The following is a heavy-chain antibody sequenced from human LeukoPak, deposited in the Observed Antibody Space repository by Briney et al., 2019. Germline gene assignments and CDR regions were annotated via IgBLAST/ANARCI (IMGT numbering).Heavy chain of an antibody. CDR1: GYTFTNYG. V-gene: IGHV1-18*01. CDR3: AREGKLTGYSGGLGFNY. CDR2: ISAYNGNT. Sequence: ASVKVSCKASGYTFTNYGFSWVRRAPGQGLEWMGWISAYNGNTEYAQNFQGRVTMTTDTSTSTAYMGLRGLRYDDTAVYYCAREGKLTGYSGGLGFNYWGQGTLVTVSS. J-gene: IGHJ4*02. D-gene: IGHD6-19*01.